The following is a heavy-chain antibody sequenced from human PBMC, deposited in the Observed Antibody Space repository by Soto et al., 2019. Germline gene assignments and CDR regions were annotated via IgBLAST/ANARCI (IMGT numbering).Heavy chain of an antibody. V-gene: IGHV5-51*03. CDR3: ERRPTVGSFGMDV. Sequence: EVQLVQSGAEVKKPGESLKISCKGSGYSFTSYWINWVRQMPGKGLEWMGIIYPGDSDTRYRPSFQGQATISADKSISTAYQQWSSLEASDTAMYYCERRPTVGSFGMDVWGQGTTVTVSS. CDR2: IYPGDSDT. D-gene: IGHD3-10*01. J-gene: IGHJ6*02. CDR1: GYSFTSYW.